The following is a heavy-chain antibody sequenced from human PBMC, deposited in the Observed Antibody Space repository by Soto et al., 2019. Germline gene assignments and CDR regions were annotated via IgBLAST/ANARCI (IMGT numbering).Heavy chain of an antibody. CDR1: GYTFTSYD. CDR2: MNPNSGNT. D-gene: IGHD3-10*01. CDR3: ARSPYYHGSGSYKGIDY. Sequence: GASVKVSCKASGYTFTSYDINWVRQATGQGLEWMGWMNPNSGNTGYAQKFQGRVTMTRNTSISTAYMELSSLRSEDTAVYYCARSPYYHGSGSYKGIDYWGQGTLVTVSS. V-gene: IGHV1-8*01. J-gene: IGHJ4*02.